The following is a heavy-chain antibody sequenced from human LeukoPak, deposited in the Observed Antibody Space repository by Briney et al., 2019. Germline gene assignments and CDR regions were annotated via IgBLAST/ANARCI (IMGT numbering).Heavy chain of an antibody. D-gene: IGHD6-19*01. CDR2: ISSSSSYI. CDR3: ARGSSGWYGPAGY. V-gene: IGHV3-21*01. CDR1: GFTFSSYS. Sequence: PGGSLRLSCAASGFTFSSYSMICVRQAPGKGLEWVSSISSSSSYIYYADSVKGRFTISRDNAKNSLYLQMNSLRAEDTAVYYCARGSSGWYGPAGYWGQGTLVTVSS. J-gene: IGHJ4*02.